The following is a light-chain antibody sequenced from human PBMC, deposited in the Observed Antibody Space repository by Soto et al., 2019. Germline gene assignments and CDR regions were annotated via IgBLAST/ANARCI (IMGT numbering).Light chain of an antibody. J-gene: IGLJ3*02. Sequence: QAVVTQPASVSGSPGQSITISCTGTSSDVGGYNYVSWYQQHAGKAPKLMIYEVSDRPSGVSNRFSGSKSGNTASLTISGLQAEDEADYYCSSYTSSSTLGLFGGGTKVTVL. CDR3: SSYTSSSTLGL. V-gene: IGLV2-14*01. CDR1: SSDVGGYNY. CDR2: EVS.